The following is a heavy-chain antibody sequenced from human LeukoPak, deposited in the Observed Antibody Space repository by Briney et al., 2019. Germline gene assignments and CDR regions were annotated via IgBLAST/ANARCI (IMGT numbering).Heavy chain of an antibody. CDR2: LYTAGST. V-gene: IGHV3-66*01. D-gene: IGHD1-14*01. CDR1: GFTVSNYY. Sequence: GGSLRLSCAASGFTVSNYYMSWVRQAPGKGLEWVSVLYTAGSTKYADSVKGRFTISRDNSKNTMYLQMSSLRAEDTAVYYCARGGPGTTLDCWGRGTLVTVSS. J-gene: IGHJ4*02. CDR3: ARGGPGTTLDC.